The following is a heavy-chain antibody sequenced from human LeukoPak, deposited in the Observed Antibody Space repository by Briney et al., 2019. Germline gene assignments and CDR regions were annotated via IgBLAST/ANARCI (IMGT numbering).Heavy chain of an antibody. CDR1: GYTFTSYG. Sequence: ASVKVSCKASGYTFTSYGISWVRRAPGQGLEWMGWISAYNGNTNYAQKLQGRVTMTTDTSTSTAYMELRSLRSDDTAVYYCARDSPYSGSSYWFDPWGQGTLVTVSS. CDR3: ARDSPYSGSSYWFDP. V-gene: IGHV1-18*01. CDR2: ISAYNGNT. J-gene: IGHJ5*02. D-gene: IGHD1-26*01.